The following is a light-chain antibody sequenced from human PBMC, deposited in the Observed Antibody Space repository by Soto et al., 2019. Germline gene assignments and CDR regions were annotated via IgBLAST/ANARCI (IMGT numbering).Light chain of an antibody. CDR1: QSISSW. CDR3: QQYLTLPLT. CDR2: LAS. V-gene: IGKV1-5*03. Sequence: DIQMTQSPSTLSASVGDRVTITCRASQSISSWLAWYQQKPGKAPKLLIYLASSLQSGVPSRFSGSGSGTEFTLTISSLQPDDFATYYCQQYLTLPLTFGGGTEVEIQ. J-gene: IGKJ4*01.